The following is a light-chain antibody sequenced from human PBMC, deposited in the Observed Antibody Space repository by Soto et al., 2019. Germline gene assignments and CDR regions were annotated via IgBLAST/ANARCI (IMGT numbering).Light chain of an antibody. CDR3: QQTYSTPST. CDR2: AAS. J-gene: IGKJ4*01. Sequence: DIQMTQSPSSLSASVGDRVTITCRASQSISSSLNWYQQKPGKAPKLLIYAASSLQSGVPSRFSGSGSGTAFTLTISSLQPEDFATYYCQQTYSTPSTFGGGTKVEI. CDR1: QSISSS. V-gene: IGKV1-39*01.